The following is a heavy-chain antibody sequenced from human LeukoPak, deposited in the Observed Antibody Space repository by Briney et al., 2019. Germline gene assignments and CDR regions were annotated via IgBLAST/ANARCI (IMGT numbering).Heavy chain of an antibody. CDR3: ARGSIVGAKTLGFGAFDI. Sequence: RGSLRLSCAASRFTFSSSVMYWVRQAPGKGLEWVAVISYDGSNKYYADSVKGRFTISRDNSKNTLYLQMNSLRAEDTAVYYCARGSIVGAKTLGFGAFDIWGQGTMVTVSS. J-gene: IGHJ3*02. V-gene: IGHV3-30-3*01. CDR1: RFTFSSSV. CDR2: ISYDGSNK. D-gene: IGHD1-26*01.